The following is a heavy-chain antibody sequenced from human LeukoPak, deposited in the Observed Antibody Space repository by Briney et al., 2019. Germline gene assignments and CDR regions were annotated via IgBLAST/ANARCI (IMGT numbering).Heavy chain of an antibody. CDR2: IYTSGCT. CDR1: GCSISSGSYY. Sequence: SETLSRTCTVSGCSISSGSYYRSWIRQPAGKGLEWIGRIYTSGCTNYNPSLKSRVTISVDTSNNQFPLKLSSVTAADTAVYYCARVSGDYGGNATDYWGQGTLVTVSS. CDR3: ARVSGDYGGNATDY. D-gene: IGHD4-23*01. J-gene: IGHJ4*02. V-gene: IGHV4-61*02.